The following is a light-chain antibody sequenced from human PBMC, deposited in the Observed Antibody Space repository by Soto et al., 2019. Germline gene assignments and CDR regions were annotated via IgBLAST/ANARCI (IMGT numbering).Light chain of an antibody. CDR1: SSDIGPYNY. Sequence: QSALTQPASVSGSPGQSITISCIGTSSDIGPYNYVSWYQQHPDKAPKLLIYDDDKRPSGIPDRFSGSKSGTSATLGITGFRTGDEADYYCGSWDSSLSAYVFGTGTKVTVL. J-gene: IGLJ1*01. CDR2: DDD. CDR3: GSWDSSLSAYV. V-gene: IGLV1-51*01.